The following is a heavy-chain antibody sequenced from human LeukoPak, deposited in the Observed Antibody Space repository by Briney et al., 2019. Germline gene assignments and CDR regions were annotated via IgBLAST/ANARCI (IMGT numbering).Heavy chain of an antibody. CDR3: ARDPVENSRSSDLYYFQY. Sequence: GRSLRLSCAASGFRFSTYGMHWVRQAPGKGPEWVAVIWPDGSNKYYSDSLKGRFTISRDNSKNTLYLQMNSLRADDTAIYYCARDPVENSRSSDLYYFQYWGQGTLVTVSS. J-gene: IGHJ4*02. D-gene: IGHD6-6*01. V-gene: IGHV3-33*01. CDR2: IWPDGSNK. CDR1: GFRFSTYG.